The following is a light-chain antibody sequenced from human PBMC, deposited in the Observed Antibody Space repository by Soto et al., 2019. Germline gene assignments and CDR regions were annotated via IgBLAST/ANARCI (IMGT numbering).Light chain of an antibody. CDR1: SGHRSYA. J-gene: IGLJ2*01. CDR2: FNTDGSH. V-gene: IGLV4-69*02. Sequence: QPVLTQSPAASASLGDSVKLTCTLDSGHRSYAIAWHQQQAGRCLRYLIQFNTDGSHSKGDGLPDRFSGSSSGAERYLTISRLQSEDEADYYCQTWGTGTYVLFCGGTKLTVL. CDR3: QTWGTGTYVL.